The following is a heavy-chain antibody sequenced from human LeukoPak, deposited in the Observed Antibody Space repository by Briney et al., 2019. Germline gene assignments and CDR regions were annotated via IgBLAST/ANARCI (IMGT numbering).Heavy chain of an antibody. D-gene: IGHD2/OR15-2a*01. Sequence: SETLSLTCTVSGGSIRAYYWSWIRQPPGRGLEWIGFIYSSGSTNYNPSLKSRVTISIVTSKNQFSLKLSSVTAADTAVYYCARHSSNSDTFDFWGQGALVTVSS. CDR2: IYSSGST. V-gene: IGHV4-59*08. CDR1: GGSIRAYY. CDR3: ARHSSNSDTFDF. J-gene: IGHJ4*02.